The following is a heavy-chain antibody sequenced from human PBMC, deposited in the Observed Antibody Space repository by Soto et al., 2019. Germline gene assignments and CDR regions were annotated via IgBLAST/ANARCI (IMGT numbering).Heavy chain of an antibody. CDR2: IYYSGST. Sequence: SETLSLTCAVYGGSISSGDYYWSWIRQPPGKGLEWIGYIYYSGSTYYNPSLKSRVTISVDTSKNQFSLKLSSVTAADTAVYYCARVSTTGIDYWGQGTLVTVSS. CDR3: ARVSTTGIDY. V-gene: IGHV4-30-4*01. J-gene: IGHJ4*02. CDR1: GGSISSGDYY. D-gene: IGHD4-17*01.